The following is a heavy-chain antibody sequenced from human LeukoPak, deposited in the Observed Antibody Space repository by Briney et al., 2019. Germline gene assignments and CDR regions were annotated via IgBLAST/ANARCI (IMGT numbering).Heavy chain of an antibody. J-gene: IGHJ4*02. D-gene: IGHD3-22*01. Sequence: GASLKVSCKASGYSFTNYDINWVRQATGQGLEWMGWMNPKSGDTGYSQKLQGRVTMTTDTSTSTVHMELRSLRSDDTAVYYCARDGHRLYYYGSSDYRFDYWGQGTLVTVSS. CDR3: ARDGHRLYYYGSSDYRFDY. V-gene: IGHV1-8*02. CDR2: MNPKSGDT. CDR1: GYSFTNYD.